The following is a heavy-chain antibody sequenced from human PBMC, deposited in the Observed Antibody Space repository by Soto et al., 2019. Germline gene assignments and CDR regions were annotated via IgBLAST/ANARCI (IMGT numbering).Heavy chain of an antibody. CDR1: GGSISSGDYY. Sequence: QVQLQESGPGLVKPSQTLSLTCAVSGGSISSGDYYWSWIRQPPGKGLEWIGYIYHSGSTYYNPSLKSRVTISVDTSKNQFSLKLSSVTAADTAVYYCARERTDGARLDPWGQGTLVTVSS. V-gene: IGHV4-30-4*01. J-gene: IGHJ5*02. CDR2: IYHSGST. CDR3: ARERTDGARLDP. D-gene: IGHD2-2*01.